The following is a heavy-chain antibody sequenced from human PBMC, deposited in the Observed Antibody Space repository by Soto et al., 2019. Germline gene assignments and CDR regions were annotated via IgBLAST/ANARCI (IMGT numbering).Heavy chain of an antibody. CDR1: GFTFSSYA. Sequence: GGYLRLSCAASGFTFSSYAMTWVRQAPGKGLEWVSGISGSGATTSYADSVKGRFTVSRDNSKNTLYLQMNSLRVEDTGVYYCARDLGVALATLTLDSWGQGTLVTVSS. D-gene: IGHD2-15*01. CDR2: ISGSGATT. V-gene: IGHV3-23*01. J-gene: IGHJ4*02. CDR3: ARDLGVALATLTLDS.